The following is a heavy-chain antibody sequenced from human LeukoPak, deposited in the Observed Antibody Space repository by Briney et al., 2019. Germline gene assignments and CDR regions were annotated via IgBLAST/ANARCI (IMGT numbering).Heavy chain of an antibody. J-gene: IGHJ3*02. D-gene: IGHD1-14*01. CDR1: ENSFTTSW. CDR3: ANTRFKNLFDAFDI. V-gene: IGHV5-51*01. CDR2: IYPGDSDT. Sequence: KCGESLKISCKASENSFTTSWIGWVRPMPGRGLEWMGIIYPGDSDTRYSPSFQGQVTISADKSISTAYLQWSSLKASDTAMYYCANTRFKNLFDAFDIWGQGTMVTVSS.